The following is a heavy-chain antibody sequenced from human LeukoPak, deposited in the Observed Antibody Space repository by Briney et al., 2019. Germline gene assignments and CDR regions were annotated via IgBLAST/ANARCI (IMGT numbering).Heavy chain of an antibody. D-gene: IGHD3-22*01. CDR2: IYPGDSDT. V-gene: IGHV5-51*01. Sequence: GESLKISCKGSGYSITSYWIGCLRQMPGKVLEWMGIIYPGDSDTRYSPSFQGQVTISADKSISTAYLQWSSLKASDTAMYYCARRSITMIVVVHDAFDIWGQGTMVTVSS. CDR3: ARRSITMIVVVHDAFDI. J-gene: IGHJ3*02. CDR1: GYSITSYW.